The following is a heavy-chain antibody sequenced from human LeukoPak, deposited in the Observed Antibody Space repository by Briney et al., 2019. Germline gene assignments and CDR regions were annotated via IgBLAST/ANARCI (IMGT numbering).Heavy chain of an antibody. J-gene: IGHJ4*02. Sequence: SETLSLTCTVSGGSVSSGGYYWNWIRQPPGKGLECLGYMYYDGTSNYNPSLKSRVTISIDSSKNQFSLRLSSVTAADTAVYYCARGRDNYGSGDSWGQGTLVIVSS. CDR2: MYYDGTS. V-gene: IGHV4-61*08. D-gene: IGHD3-10*01. CDR1: GGSVSSGGYY. CDR3: ARGRDNYGSGDS.